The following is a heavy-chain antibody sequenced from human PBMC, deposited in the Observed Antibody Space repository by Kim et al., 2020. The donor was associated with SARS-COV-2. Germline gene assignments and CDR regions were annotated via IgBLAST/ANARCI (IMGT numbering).Heavy chain of an antibody. CDR2: FDPEDGET. D-gene: IGHD7-27*01. CDR1: GYTLTELS. Sequence: ASVKVSCKVSGYTLTELSMHWVRQAPGKGLEWLGGFDPEDGETIYAQKFQGRVTMTEDTSTDTAYMELSSLRSEDTAVYYCATAGDGCNHYAFDSWGQGTLVTVSS. J-gene: IGHJ4*02. V-gene: IGHV1-24*01. CDR3: ATAGDGCNHYAFDS.